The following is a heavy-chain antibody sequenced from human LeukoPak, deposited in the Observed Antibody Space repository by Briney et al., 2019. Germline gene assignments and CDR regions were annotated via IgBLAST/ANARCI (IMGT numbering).Heavy chain of an antibody. CDR2: SNHSGST. V-gene: IGHV4-34*01. D-gene: IGHD6-13*01. J-gene: IGHJ2*01. Sequence: PSETLSLTCAVYGGSFSGYYWSWIRQPPGKGREGIGESNHSGSTNYKPSLKSRVTISVDTSKNQFSLKLSSVTPADTAVYYCARGVAAATSRYWYFDLWGRGTLVTVSS. CDR1: GGSFSGYY. CDR3: ARGVAAATSRYWYFDL.